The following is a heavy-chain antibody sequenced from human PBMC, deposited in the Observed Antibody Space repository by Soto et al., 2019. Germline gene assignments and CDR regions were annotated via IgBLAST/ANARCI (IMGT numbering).Heavy chain of an antibody. J-gene: IGHJ4*02. CDR1: GYSFTSYW. V-gene: IGHV5-10-1*01. Sequence: PGESLKISCKGSGYSFTSYWISWVRQMPGKGLEWMGRIDPSDSYTNYSPSFQGHVTISADKSISTAYLQWSSLKASDTAMYYCASYYSSSSYYFDYWGQGTLVTVSS. CDR3: ASYYSSSSYYFDY. CDR2: IDPSDSYT. D-gene: IGHD6-6*01.